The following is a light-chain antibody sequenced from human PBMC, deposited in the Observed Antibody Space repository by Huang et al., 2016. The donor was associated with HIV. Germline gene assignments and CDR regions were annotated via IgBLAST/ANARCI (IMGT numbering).Light chain of an antibody. Sequence: IQLTQSPSSLSASGGDRVTITCRASQGISSYLAWYQQKPGKAPKLLIYAASTLQSGVPSRFSGSGSGTDFTLTISSLQPEDVATYYCQQLNSYPWTFGQGTKVEIK. CDR1: QGISSY. J-gene: IGKJ1*01. CDR3: QQLNSYPWT. CDR2: AAS. V-gene: IGKV1-9*01.